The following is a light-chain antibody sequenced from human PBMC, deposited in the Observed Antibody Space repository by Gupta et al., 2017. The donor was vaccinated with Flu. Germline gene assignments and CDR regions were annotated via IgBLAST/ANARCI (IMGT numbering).Light chain of an antibody. CDR1: QDIGSY. V-gene: IGKV1-27*01. Sequence: PSALAASVGDRVTITCRASQDIGSYLAWYQQKSGKRPKLLIYAASSKQSGVPPRFSDSGFGTSFTLIITSLQPEDVATYYCQKDNSAPKAFGGGTKVEMK. CDR3: QKDNSAPKA. CDR2: AAS. J-gene: IGKJ4*01.